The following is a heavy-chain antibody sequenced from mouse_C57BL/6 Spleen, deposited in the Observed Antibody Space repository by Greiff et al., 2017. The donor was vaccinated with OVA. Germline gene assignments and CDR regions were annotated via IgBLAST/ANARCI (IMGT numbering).Heavy chain of an antibody. J-gene: IGHJ1*03. D-gene: IGHD1-1*01. CDR2: IRSKSNNYAT. CDR1: GFSFNTYA. CDR3: VRHWRDGSSPFDV. Sequence: DVKLQESGGGLVQPKGSLKLSCAASGFSFNTYAMNWVRQAPGKGLEWVARIRSKSNNYATYYADSVKDRFTISRDDSESMLYLQMNNLKTEETAMYYCVRHWRDGSSPFDVWGTGTTVTVSS. V-gene: IGHV10-1*01.